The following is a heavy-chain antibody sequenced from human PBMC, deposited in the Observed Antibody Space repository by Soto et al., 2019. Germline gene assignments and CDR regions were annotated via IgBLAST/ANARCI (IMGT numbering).Heavy chain of an antibody. V-gene: IGHV4-30-2*01. Sequence: QLQLQESGSGLVTPSQTLSITCAVSGGSISSDNDSWSWIRQPPGKGLERIAYISHSGSTYYNPSLEIRATISVDRSKNQFSLRLSSVTASDTAVYYCARANYSHGMDGWGQGTTVTVSS. CDR3: ARANYSHGMDG. CDR1: GGSISSDNDS. D-gene: IGHD2-21*01. CDR2: ISHSGST. J-gene: IGHJ6*02.